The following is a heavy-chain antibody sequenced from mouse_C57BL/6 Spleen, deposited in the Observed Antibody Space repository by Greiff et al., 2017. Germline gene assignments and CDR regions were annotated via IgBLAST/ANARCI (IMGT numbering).Heavy chain of an antibody. CDR2: LYPGSGSI. Sequence: VQLVASGAELVKPGASVTLSCKASGYSFTDYTIQWVKQRSGQGLEWIGLLYPGSGSIKYNEKFKDKATLTADKSSRTVYMELSRLTSGDSTVYFCARHPYYYGRSLEDSFDYWGQGTTLTVSS. CDR1: GYSFTDYT. D-gene: IGHD1-1*01. V-gene: IGHV1-62-2*01. J-gene: IGHJ2*01. CDR3: ARHPYYYGRSLEDSFDY.